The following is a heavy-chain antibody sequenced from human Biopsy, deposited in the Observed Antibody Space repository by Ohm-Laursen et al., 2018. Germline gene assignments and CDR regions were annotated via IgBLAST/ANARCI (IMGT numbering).Heavy chain of an antibody. CDR2: IFYRGST. D-gene: IGHD3-22*01. J-gene: IGHJ5*02. V-gene: IGHV4-39*01. Sequence: SDTLSLTCTVSGGSISNNNYYWGWIRQPPGKGLGWIGSIFYRGSTHYKPSLKSRVNISADTSKNQFSLKLNSVTAADTAVYYCARDYDTSGYYYVSWGQGTLVTVSS. CDR3: ARDYDTSGYYYVS. CDR1: GGSISNNNYY.